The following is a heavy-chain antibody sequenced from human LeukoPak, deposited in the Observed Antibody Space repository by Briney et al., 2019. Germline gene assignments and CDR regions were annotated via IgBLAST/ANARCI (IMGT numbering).Heavy chain of an antibody. CDR3: AKLAPNFDY. J-gene: IGHJ4*02. CDR1: GFTFSKAW. CDR2: ISYDGSNK. V-gene: IGHV3-30*18. Sequence: PGGSLRLSCAASGFTFSKAWLNWVRQAPGKGLEWVAVISYDGSNKYYADSVKGRFTISRDNSKNTLYLQMNSLRAEDTAVYYCAKLAPNFDYWGQGTLVTVSS.